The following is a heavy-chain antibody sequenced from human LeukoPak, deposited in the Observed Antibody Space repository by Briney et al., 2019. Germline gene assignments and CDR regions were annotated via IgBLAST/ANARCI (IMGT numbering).Heavy chain of an antibody. Sequence: PGGSLRLSCAASGFTFSSYWMSWVRQAPGKGLEWVANIKQDGSEKYYVDSVKGRFTISRDNAKNSLYLQMNSLRAEDTAVYYCARDFPHHDYGGNYYMDVWGKGTTVTISS. CDR2: IKQDGSEK. CDR1: GFTFSSYW. CDR3: ARDFPHHDYGGNYYMDV. J-gene: IGHJ6*03. D-gene: IGHD4-23*01. V-gene: IGHV3-7*01.